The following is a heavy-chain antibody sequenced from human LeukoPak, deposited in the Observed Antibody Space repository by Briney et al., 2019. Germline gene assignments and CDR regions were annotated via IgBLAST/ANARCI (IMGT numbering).Heavy chain of an antibody. CDR3: ASSVVPAAIGVPDYYYYYGMDV. J-gene: IGHJ6*02. Sequence: SETLSLTCTVSGGSISSGDYYWSWIRQPPGKGLEWIAYIYDSGSTYYNPSLKSRVTISVDTSKNQFSLKLSSVTAADTAVYYCASSVVPAAIGVPDYYYYYGMDVWGQGTTVTVSS. CDR2: IYDSGST. CDR1: GGSISSGDYY. D-gene: IGHD2-2*02. V-gene: IGHV4-30-4*01.